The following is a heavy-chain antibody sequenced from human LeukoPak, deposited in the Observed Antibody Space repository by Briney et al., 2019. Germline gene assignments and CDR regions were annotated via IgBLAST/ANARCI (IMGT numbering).Heavy chain of an antibody. Sequence: GGSLRLSCAASGFTFSSYAMSWVRQAPGKGLEWVSAISGSGGSTYYADSVKGRFTISRDNSKNTLYPQMNSLRAEDTAVYYRAKGNIAAAPPDWFDPWGQGTLVTVSS. CDR3: AKGNIAAAPPDWFDP. CDR1: GFTFSSYA. J-gene: IGHJ5*02. CDR2: ISGSGGST. V-gene: IGHV3-23*01. D-gene: IGHD6-13*01.